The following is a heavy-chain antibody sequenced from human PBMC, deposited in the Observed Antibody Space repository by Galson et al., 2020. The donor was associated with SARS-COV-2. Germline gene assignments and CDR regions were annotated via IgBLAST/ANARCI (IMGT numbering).Heavy chain of an antibody. V-gene: IGHV3-7*04. CDR2: ISQAGSEK. J-gene: IGHJ4*02. CDR3: ARDSLITIFGVLTPGPVDF. Sequence: QLGESLKISCAGSGFIFTRYSMTWVRRATGKGLEWVAYISQAGSEKYYVDSVKGRFTISRDNAQNSLYLQMNRLRSEDTAVYYCARDSLITIFGVLTPGPVDFWGQGTLVTVSS. D-gene: IGHD3-3*01. CDR1: GFIFTRYS.